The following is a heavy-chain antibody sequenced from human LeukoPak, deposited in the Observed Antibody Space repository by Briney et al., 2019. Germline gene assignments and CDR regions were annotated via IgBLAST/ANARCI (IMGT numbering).Heavy chain of an antibody. V-gene: IGHV4-4*07. CDR3: AKNGPPYDFWSGYYPGANYFDY. D-gene: IGHD3-3*01. CDR2: IYTSGTT. Sequence: SEKLSLTSTVSAGSSNGYCWSWLRQPAGKGLVWIGRIYTSGTTNYNPSLKRRVTMSVDTSKNQFSLRLSSVTAADTAVYYCAKNGPPYDFWSGYYPGANYFDYWGQGTLVTVSS. CDR1: AGSSNGYC. J-gene: IGHJ4*02.